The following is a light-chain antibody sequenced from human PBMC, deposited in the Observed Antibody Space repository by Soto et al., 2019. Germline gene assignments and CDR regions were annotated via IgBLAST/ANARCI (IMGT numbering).Light chain of an antibody. Sequence: QSVLTQPPSVSGAPGQRVTISCTGSSSNIGAGYDVHWYQQLPGTAPKLLIYGNSNRPSGCPDRFSGSKSGTSASLAITGLQAEDEADYYGQSYDSSLSLVFGGGTKLTVL. J-gene: IGLJ2*01. CDR2: GNS. CDR1: SSNIGAGYD. CDR3: QSYDSSLSLV. V-gene: IGLV1-40*01.